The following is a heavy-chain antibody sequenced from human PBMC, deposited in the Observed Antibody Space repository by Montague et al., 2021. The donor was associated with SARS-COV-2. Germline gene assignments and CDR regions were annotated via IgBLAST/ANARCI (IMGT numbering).Heavy chain of an antibody. Sequence: SETRSLTCTVSGGSIGSSDYYWGWIRQPPGKGLEWIGSLFYSVNTYYNPSLKSRVTISVDTSKNQFSLKLSSVTAADTAVYYCARTNYDFWRGHQRGGAFDIWGQGTMVTVSS. D-gene: IGHD3-3*01. CDR3: ARTNYDFWRGHQRGGAFDI. CDR1: GGSIGSSDYY. V-gene: IGHV4-39*01. J-gene: IGHJ3*02. CDR2: LFYSVNT.